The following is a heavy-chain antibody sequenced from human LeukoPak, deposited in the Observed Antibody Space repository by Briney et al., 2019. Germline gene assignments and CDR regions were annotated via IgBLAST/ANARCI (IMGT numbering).Heavy chain of an antibody. D-gene: IGHD2-2*01. Sequence: PSETLSLTCAVYGGSFSGYYWSWIRQPPGKGLEWIGEINHSGSTNYNPSLKSRVTISVDTSKNQFSLKLSSVTAADTAVYYCARPQYCNSISCYYNWFDPWGQGTLVTVSS. CDR2: INHSGST. V-gene: IGHV4-34*01. CDR1: GGSFSGYY. CDR3: ARPQYCNSISCYYNWFDP. J-gene: IGHJ5*02.